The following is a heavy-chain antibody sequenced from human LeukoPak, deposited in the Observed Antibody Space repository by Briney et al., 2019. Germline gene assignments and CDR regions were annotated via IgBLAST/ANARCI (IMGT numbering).Heavy chain of an antibody. J-gene: IGHJ2*01. Sequence: ASVKVSCKASGYIFTAYYMYWVRQAPGQGLEWMGWINLNSGGTNYARKFQGRVTMTRDTSISTAYMELSRLRSDDTAVYYCASGASRYFDLWGRGTLVTVSS. CDR3: ASGASRYFDL. CDR2: INLNSGGT. D-gene: IGHD3-10*01. V-gene: IGHV1-2*02. CDR1: GYIFTAYY.